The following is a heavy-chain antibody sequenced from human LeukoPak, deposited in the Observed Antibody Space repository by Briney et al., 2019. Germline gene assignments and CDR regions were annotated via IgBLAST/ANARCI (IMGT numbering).Heavy chain of an antibody. Sequence: SETLSLTCTVSGGSISSSSYYWGWIRQPPGKGLEWIGSIYYSGSTYYNPSLKSRVTISVDTSKNQFSLKPSSVTAADTAVYYCARSIAAAGTRFDPWGQGTLVTVSS. CDR1: GGSISSSSYY. V-gene: IGHV4-39*01. J-gene: IGHJ5*02. CDR2: IYYSGST. CDR3: ARSIAAAGTRFDP. D-gene: IGHD6-13*01.